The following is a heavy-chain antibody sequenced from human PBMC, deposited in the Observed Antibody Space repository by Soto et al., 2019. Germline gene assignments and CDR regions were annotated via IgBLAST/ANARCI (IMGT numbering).Heavy chain of an antibody. V-gene: IGHV3-23*01. CDR1: GFIFATTA. Sequence: VQLLQSGGGLVQPGGSLRLSCEASGFIFATTAMGWVRQAPGKGLEWVSTISGSGVRTYYADSVNGRFTISRGNSKNTLFLQMNSLRADDTAVYFCAAVMGSDYDYVWGSLSFDHWGQGALVTVST. J-gene: IGHJ4*02. D-gene: IGHD3-16*01. CDR2: ISGSGVRT. CDR3: AAVMGSDYDYVWGSLSFDH.